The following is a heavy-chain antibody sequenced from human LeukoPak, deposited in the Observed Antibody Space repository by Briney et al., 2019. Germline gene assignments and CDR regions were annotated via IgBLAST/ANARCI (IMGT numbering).Heavy chain of an antibody. Sequence: GGSLRLSCEASGFTFTTYWMSWVRQAPGKGLEWVANIKQDGSEKYYVDSVKGRFTISRDNAENSLYLQMNSLRAEDTAVYYCARGKGLDYWGQGTPVTVSS. CDR2: IKQDGSEK. CDR3: ARGKGLDY. D-gene: IGHD3-10*01. J-gene: IGHJ4*02. CDR1: GFTFTTYW. V-gene: IGHV3-7*01.